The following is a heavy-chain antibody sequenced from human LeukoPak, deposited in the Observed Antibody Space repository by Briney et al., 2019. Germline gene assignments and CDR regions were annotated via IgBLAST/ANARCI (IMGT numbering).Heavy chain of an antibody. CDR2: IIPIPDIA. CDR3: ARSSYYYDSSGLDY. CDR1: GGTFSSYT. V-gene: IGHV1-69*02. J-gene: IGHJ4*02. D-gene: IGHD3-22*01. Sequence: GASVKVSCKASGGTFSSYTISWVRQAPGQGLEWMGRIIPIPDIANYAQKFQGEVTITADKSTSTAYMELSSLRSEDTAVYYCARSSYYYDSSGLDYWGQGTLVTVSS.